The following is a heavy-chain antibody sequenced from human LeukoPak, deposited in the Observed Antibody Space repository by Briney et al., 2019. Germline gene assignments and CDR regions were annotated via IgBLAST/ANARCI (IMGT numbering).Heavy chain of an antibody. J-gene: IGHJ6*02. CDR2: IYPADSDT. Sequence: GESLKISCKGSEYRFTNYWIGWVRQMPGKGLEWMGIIYPADSDTRYSPSFQGQVTISVDKSISTAYLQWSGLKASDTAIYYCARLTVVGVYNYYYGMDIWGQGTTVTVSS. D-gene: IGHD6-19*01. CDR1: EYRFTNYW. CDR3: ARLTVVGVYNYYYGMDI. V-gene: IGHV5-51*01.